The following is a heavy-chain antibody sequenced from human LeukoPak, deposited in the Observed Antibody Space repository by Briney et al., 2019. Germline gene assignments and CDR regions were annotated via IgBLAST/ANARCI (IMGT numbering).Heavy chain of an antibody. CDR1: GGSMSSNY. V-gene: IGHV4-59*01. D-gene: IGHD1-1*01. CDR2: IYYSGST. J-gene: IGHJ4*02. CDR3: ARGYNRQFNPFDY. Sequence: PSETLSLTCNVSGGSMSSNYWSWIRQSPGKGLEWIGYIYYSGSTDYNPSPKSRVTISVDRSKNQFSLRLGSVTAADTAVYYCARGYNRQFNPFDYWGQGTLVTVSS.